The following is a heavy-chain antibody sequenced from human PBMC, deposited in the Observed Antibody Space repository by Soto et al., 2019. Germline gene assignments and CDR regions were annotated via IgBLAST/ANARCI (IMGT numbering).Heavy chain of an antibody. CDR2: IYRDGAT. Sequence: QLRLQESGPGLVKPSETLSLICTVSGGSIISSPDWWGWVRQPPGKGPEWIASIYRDGATYYNPSLNCRVTVFVDSSKNQFSLKLTSVTAADTAIYYCARLAGSSFFTYWGQGTRVTVSS. V-gene: IGHV4-39*01. CDR3: ARLAGSSFFTY. D-gene: IGHD6-6*01. J-gene: IGHJ4*02. CDR1: GGSIISSPDW.